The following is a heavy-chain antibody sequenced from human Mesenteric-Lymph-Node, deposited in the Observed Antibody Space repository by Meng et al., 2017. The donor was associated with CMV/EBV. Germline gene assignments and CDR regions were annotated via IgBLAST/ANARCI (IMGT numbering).Heavy chain of an antibody. CDR3: AKGLERLPDY. CDR1: GFTFSSYA. Sequence: GESLKISCAASGFTFSSYAMSWVRQAPGKGLEWVSAISGSGGSTYYADSVKGRFTISRDNSKSTLYLQMNSLRAEDTAVYYCAKGLERLPDYWGQGTLVTVSS. D-gene: IGHD6-25*01. CDR2: ISGSGGST. J-gene: IGHJ4*02. V-gene: IGHV3-23*01.